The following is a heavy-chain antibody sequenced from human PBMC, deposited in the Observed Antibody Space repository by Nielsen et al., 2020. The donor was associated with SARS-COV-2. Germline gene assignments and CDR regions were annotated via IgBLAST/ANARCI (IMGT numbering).Heavy chain of an antibody. CDR2: ISWNSGSR. CDR1: GFSFDDYG. D-gene: IGHD2-2*01. V-gene: IGHV3-9*01. J-gene: IGHJ6*02. CDR3: AKSSNSDYYYYYGMDV. Sequence: GGSLRLSCATSGFSFDDYGMHWVRQAPGKGLEWVSGISWNSGSRGHADSVRGRLTISRDNAKKSLYLQMNNLRTEDTAVYYCAKSSNSDYYYYYGMDVWGQGTTVTVSS.